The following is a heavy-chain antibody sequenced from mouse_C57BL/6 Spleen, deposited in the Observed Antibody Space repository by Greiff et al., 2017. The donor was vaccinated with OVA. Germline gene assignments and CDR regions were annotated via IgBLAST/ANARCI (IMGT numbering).Heavy chain of an antibody. J-gene: IGHJ1*03. V-gene: IGHV5-12*01. CDR1: GFTFSDYY. CDR3: ARQDGSWYFDV. Sequence: EVKVVESGGGLVQPGGSLKLSCAASGFTFSDYYMYWVRQTPEKRLEWVAYISNGGGSTYYPDTVKGRFTISRDNAKNTLYLQMSRLKSEDTAMYYCARQDGSWYFDVWGTGTTVTVSS. CDR2: ISNGGGST. D-gene: IGHD2-3*01.